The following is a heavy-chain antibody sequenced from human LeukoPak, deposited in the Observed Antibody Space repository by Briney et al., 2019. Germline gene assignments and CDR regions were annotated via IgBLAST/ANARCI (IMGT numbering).Heavy chain of an antibody. J-gene: IGHJ4*02. D-gene: IGHD3-16*01. Sequence: PGGSLRLSCAASGFTFSSYGIHWVRQAPGKGLEWVAVISYDGSNKYYADSVKGRFTISRDNSQNTVSLQMISLRAEDTAVYYCVRISSVTQTSYGHFDYWGQGTLVTVSS. CDR3: VRISSVTQTSYGHFDY. CDR2: ISYDGSNK. V-gene: IGHV3-30*03. CDR1: GFTFSSYG.